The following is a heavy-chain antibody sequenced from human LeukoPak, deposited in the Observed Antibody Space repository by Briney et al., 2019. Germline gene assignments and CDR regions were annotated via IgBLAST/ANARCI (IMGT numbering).Heavy chain of an antibody. V-gene: IGHV4-59*01. Sequence: PSETLSLTCAVSGGSISSYHWSWIRQPPGKGLEWIGYIYYSGSTNYNPSLKSRVTISVDTSKNQFSLRVSSVTAADTAVYYCARMYYYNNNENWFDSWGQGTLVTVST. CDR3: ARMYYYNNNENWFDS. J-gene: IGHJ5*01. CDR1: GGSISSYH. CDR2: IYYSGST. D-gene: IGHD3-10*01.